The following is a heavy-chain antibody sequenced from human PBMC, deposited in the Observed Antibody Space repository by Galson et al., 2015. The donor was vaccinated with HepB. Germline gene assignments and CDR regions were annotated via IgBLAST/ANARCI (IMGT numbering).Heavy chain of an antibody. CDR1: GFTVSSNY. D-gene: IGHD6-13*01. J-gene: IGHJ4*02. Sequence: SLRLSCAASGFTVSSNYMSWVRQAPGKGLEWVSVIYSGGSTYYADSVKGRFTISRDNSKNTLYLQMNSLRAEDTAVYYCARDAAAAGTGAFDYWGQGTLVTVSS. V-gene: IGHV3-66*01. CDR3: ARDAAAAGTGAFDY. CDR2: IYSGGST.